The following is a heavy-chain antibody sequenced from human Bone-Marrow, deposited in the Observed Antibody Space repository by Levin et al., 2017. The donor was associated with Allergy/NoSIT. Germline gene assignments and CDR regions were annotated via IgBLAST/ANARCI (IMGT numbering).Heavy chain of an antibody. CDR1: GFTFTDYA. CDR2: ISHDGKST. V-gene: IGHV3-30*03. D-gene: IGHD3-3*01. J-gene: IGHJ4*01. Sequence: LSLTCAASGFTFTDYAMHWVRQTPGKGLEWVALISHDGKSTNYADSVKGRFTISRENSKDTLFLHMNSLRPEDTGIYYCARGGYDFWSPYNYWGQGTLVTVSS. CDR3: ARGGYDFWSPYNY.